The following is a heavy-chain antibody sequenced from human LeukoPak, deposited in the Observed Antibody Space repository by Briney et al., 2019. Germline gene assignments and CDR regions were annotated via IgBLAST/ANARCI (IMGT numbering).Heavy chain of an antibody. Sequence: PGGSLRLSCAASGFTFSSYAMSWVRQAPGKGLEWVSAISGSGGSTYYADSVKGRFTISRDNSKNTLYLQMNSLRAEDTAVYYCAKSDDIVVVPAALGYWGQGTLVTVSS. D-gene: IGHD2-2*01. CDR1: GFTFSSYA. CDR2: ISGSGGST. CDR3: AKSDDIVVVPAALGY. J-gene: IGHJ4*02. V-gene: IGHV3-23*01.